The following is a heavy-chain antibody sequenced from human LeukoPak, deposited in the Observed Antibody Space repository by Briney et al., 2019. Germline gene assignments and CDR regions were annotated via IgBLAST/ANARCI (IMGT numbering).Heavy chain of an antibody. CDR3: ARGNYDSSGYFGEIDY. J-gene: IGHJ4*02. Sequence: PPETLSLACTLSGGSTSSNNYYWDWTRQPAGRGRGWIVMIYVSGRTYYNPSLKSRVTIPVDTSKNQFSLKLSSVPAADTAVYYCARGNYDSSGYFGEIDYWGQRTLVTVSS. D-gene: IGHD3-22*01. V-gene: IGHV4-39*07. CDR2: IYVSGRT. CDR1: GGSTSSNNYY.